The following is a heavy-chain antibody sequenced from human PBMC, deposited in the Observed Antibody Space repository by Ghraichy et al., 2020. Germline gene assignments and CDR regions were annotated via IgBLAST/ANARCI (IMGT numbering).Heavy chain of an antibody. CDR3: ATTGGVPANPTYYYYGMDV. CDR1: GYTFTSYD. Sequence: ASVKVSCKASGYTFTSYDINWVRHATGQGLEWMGWMNPNSGNTGYAQKFQGRVTMTRNTSISTAYMELSSLRSEDTAVYYCATTGGVPANPTYYYYGMDVWGQGTTVTVSS. J-gene: IGHJ6*02. CDR2: MNPNSGNT. D-gene: IGHD2-2*01. V-gene: IGHV1-8*01.